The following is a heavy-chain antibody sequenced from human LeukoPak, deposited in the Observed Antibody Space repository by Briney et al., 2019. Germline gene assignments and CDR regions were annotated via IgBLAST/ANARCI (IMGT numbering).Heavy chain of an antibody. V-gene: IGHV3-30*02. Sequence: GGSLRLSCAAPGFTFSSYDMHWVRQAPGKGLEWVAFIQYDGSNKYYADSVKGRFTISRDNSKNTLYLQMNSLRTEDTAVYYCGKAVAGTVDYWGQGILVTVSS. D-gene: IGHD6-19*01. J-gene: IGHJ4*02. CDR2: IQYDGSNK. CDR3: GKAVAGTVDY. CDR1: GFTFSSYD.